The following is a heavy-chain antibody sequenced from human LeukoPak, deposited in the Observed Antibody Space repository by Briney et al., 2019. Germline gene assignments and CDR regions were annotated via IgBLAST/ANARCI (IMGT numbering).Heavy chain of an antibody. Sequence: GGSLRLSCAASGFTFSSYTMTRVRQAPGKGLEWVSCISSSSSYMYYGDTLKGRFTISRDNAKNSLYLQMDDLRAEDTAMYYCARALTPASGWLGSWGQGTLVTVSS. CDR1: GFTFSSYT. D-gene: IGHD6-19*01. V-gene: IGHV3-21*01. CDR2: ISSSSSYM. CDR3: ARALTPASGWLGS. J-gene: IGHJ5*01.